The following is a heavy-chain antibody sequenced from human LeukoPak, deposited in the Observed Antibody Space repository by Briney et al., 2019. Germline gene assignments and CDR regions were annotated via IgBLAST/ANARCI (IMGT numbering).Heavy chain of an antibody. D-gene: IGHD6-19*01. CDR3: GRHVSNGWDYHYGLDV. V-gene: IGHV4-39*01. CDR2: AYYTGSN. Sequence: PSETLSLTCTVSGGSVASTGCYWGWIRQPPGKGLEWIGSAYYTGSNYSPPSLKSRLTISVDTSKNQFALTLSSVTAADTAVYYCGRHVSNGWDYHYGLDVWGLGTTVTVSS. CDR1: GGSVASTGCY. J-gene: IGHJ6*01.